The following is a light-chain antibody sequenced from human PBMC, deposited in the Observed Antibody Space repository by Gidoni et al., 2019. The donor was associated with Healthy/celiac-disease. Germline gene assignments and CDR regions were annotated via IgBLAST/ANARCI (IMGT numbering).Light chain of an antibody. V-gene: IGLV1-40*01. CDR1: SSNIGAGYD. J-gene: IGLJ2*01. Sequence: QSVLTQPPSVSGAPGQRVTISCTGSSSNIGAGYDVHWYQQLPGTAPKLLIYGNSNRPSGVPDRFSGSKSGTPASLAITGLQAEDEADYYCQSYDSSLSGSYVFGGGTKLTVL. CDR3: QSYDSSLSGSYV. CDR2: GNS.